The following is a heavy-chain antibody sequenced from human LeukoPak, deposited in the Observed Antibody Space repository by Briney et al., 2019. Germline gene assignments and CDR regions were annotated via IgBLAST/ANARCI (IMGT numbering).Heavy chain of an antibody. CDR1: GGSISSYY. Sequence: PSETLSLTCTVSGGSISSYYWSWIRQPPGKGLEWLGYIYYSGSTNYNPSLKGRVTISVDTSKNQFSLKLSSVTAADTAVYYCARDLGEGYSYGYLGMDVWGQGTTVTVSS. V-gene: IGHV4-59*01. J-gene: IGHJ6*02. CDR2: IYYSGST. D-gene: IGHD5-18*01. CDR3: ARDLGEGYSYGYLGMDV.